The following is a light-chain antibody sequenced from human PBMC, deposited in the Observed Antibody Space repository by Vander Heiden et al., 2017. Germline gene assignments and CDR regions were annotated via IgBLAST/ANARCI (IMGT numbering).Light chain of an antibody. Sequence: AIQLTQSPSSLSASVGDRVTITCRASRGINSGLAWYQQKPGKPPTILISDASNVQTGVSSRISGSGSGTDFTLTISSLQPEDFATYYCQQFDSQPHTFGPGTKVDIK. V-gene: IGKV1-13*02. CDR2: DAS. CDR1: RGINSG. CDR3: QQFDSQPHT. J-gene: IGKJ3*01.